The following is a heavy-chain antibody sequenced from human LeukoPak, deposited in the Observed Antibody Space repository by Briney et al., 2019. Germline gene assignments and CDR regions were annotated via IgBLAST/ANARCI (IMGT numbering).Heavy chain of an antibody. J-gene: IGHJ4*02. CDR2: IRSKANSYAT. CDR3: TRLHGYSSGWYYFDY. D-gene: IGHD6-19*01. V-gene: IGHV3-73*01. CDR1: GFTFSGSA. Sequence: GGSLRLSCAASGFTFSGSAMHWVRQASGKGLEWVGRIRSKANSYATAYAASVKGRFTISRDDSKNTAYLQMNSLKTEDTAVYYCTRLHGYSSGWYYFDYWGQGTLVTVSS.